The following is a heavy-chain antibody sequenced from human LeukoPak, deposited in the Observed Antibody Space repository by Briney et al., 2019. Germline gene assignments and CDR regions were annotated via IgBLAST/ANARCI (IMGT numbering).Heavy chain of an antibody. CDR2: IKQDGSEK. V-gene: IGHV3-7*01. Sequence: PGGSLRLSCAASGFTFSSYWTSWVRQAPGKGLEWVAHIKQDGSEKYYVDSVKGRFTISRDNAKNSLYLQMNSLRAEDTAVYYCARGLGDYADYYYYMDVWGKGTTVTVSS. J-gene: IGHJ6*03. CDR3: ARGLGDYADYYYYMDV. D-gene: IGHD4-17*01. CDR1: GFTFSSYW.